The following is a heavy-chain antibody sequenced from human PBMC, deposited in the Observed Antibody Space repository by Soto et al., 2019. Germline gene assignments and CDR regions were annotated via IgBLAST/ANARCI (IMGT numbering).Heavy chain of an antibody. CDR2: IYHSGST. D-gene: IGHD3-22*01. J-gene: IGHJ4*02. Sequence: SETLSLPCAVSGGSISSGGYSWSWIRQPPGKGLEWIGYIYHSGSTYYNPSLKSRVTISVDRSKNQFSLQLSSVSAADMAVYYWNCHDSSGYYGDCHYWDQGTL. CDR3: NCHDSSGYYGDCHY. CDR1: GGSISSGGYS. V-gene: IGHV4-30-2*01.